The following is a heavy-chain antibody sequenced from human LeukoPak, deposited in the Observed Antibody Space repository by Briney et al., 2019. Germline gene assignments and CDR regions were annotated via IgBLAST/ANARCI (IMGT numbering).Heavy chain of an antibody. CDR2: ISYDGRNK. D-gene: IGHD2-21*01. J-gene: IGHJ6*02. V-gene: IGHV3-30*04. CDR3: ARDCAYYYYYYGMDV. CDR1: GFTFSSYG. Sequence: GRSLRLSCAASGFTFSSYGIHWVRQALDKGLEWVAVISYDGRNKYYGDSVKGRFTISRDNSKNTLYLQMNSLRPEDTAVYYCARDCAYYYYYYGMDVWGQGTTVTVSS.